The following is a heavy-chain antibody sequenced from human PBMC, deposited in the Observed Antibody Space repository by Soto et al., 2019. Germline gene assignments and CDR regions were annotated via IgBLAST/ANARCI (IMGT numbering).Heavy chain of an antibody. Sequence: GESLKISCQGSGYSFASYWIGWARQMPGKDLEWMGIIYPGDSDTRYSPSFQGQVTISADKSLRTAYLQWTSLKASDTALYYCARTRSFTLGFYYDGMDVWGQGTTVTVSS. V-gene: IGHV5-51*01. CDR2: IYPGDSDT. CDR3: ARTRSFTLGFYYDGMDV. CDR1: GYSFASYW. J-gene: IGHJ6*02. D-gene: IGHD6-6*01.